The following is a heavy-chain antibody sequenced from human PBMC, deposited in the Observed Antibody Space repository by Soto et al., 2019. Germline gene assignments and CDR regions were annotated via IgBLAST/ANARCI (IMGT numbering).Heavy chain of an antibody. CDR3: AKDIGSSSWYWSATLDY. D-gene: IGHD6-13*01. J-gene: IGHJ4*02. CDR2: VSYDGSNK. CDR1: GFTFSSYG. Sequence: QVQLVESRGGVVQPGRSLRLSCAASGFTFSSYGMHWVRQAPGKGLEWVAVVSYDGSNKYYADSVKGRFTITRDNSKNTLYLQMNSLRAEDTAVYYCAKDIGSSSWYWSATLDYWGQGTLVTVSS. V-gene: IGHV3-30*18.